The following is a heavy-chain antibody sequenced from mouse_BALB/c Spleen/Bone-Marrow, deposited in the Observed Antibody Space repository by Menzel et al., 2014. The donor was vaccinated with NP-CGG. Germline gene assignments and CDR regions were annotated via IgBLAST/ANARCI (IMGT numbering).Heavy chain of an antibody. Sequence: EVQVVESGGGLVQFGGSLKLSCAASGFTFSRYGMSWVRQTPDKRLELVAIINSDGGSTYYPDSVKGRFTISRDNAKNTLYLRMSSLKSEDTAMYYCARAYYWGQGTLVTVSA. CDR1: GFTFSRYG. CDR2: INSDGGST. CDR3: ARAYY. D-gene: IGHD2-10*01. V-gene: IGHV5-6-3*01. J-gene: IGHJ3*01.